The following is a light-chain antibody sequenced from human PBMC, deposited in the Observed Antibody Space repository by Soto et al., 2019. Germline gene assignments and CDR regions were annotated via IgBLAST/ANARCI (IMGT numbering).Light chain of an antibody. CDR3: QQANSFPRT. V-gene: IGKV1D-12*01. CDR2: AAS. CDR1: QAISTW. Sequence: DIQMTQSPSSVSASVGDRVTITCRASQAISTWLAWYQQKPGKAPKLLLYAASNLQTGVPSRFGGSGSGTYFTLTISSLQPEDFATYYCQQANSFPRTFGQGTKVEIK. J-gene: IGKJ1*01.